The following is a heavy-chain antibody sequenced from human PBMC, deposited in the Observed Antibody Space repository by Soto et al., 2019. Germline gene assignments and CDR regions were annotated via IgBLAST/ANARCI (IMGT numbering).Heavy chain of an antibody. CDR2: IYYSGST. Sequence: SETLSLTCTVSGGSISSSSYYWGWIRQPPGKGLEWIGSIYYSGSTYYNPSLKSRVTISVDTSKNQFSLKLSSVTAADTAVYYCAAPERITMVRGVIKFDYWGQGTLVTVSS. CDR1: GGSISSSSYY. D-gene: IGHD3-10*01. J-gene: IGHJ4*02. CDR3: AAPERITMVRGVIKFDY. V-gene: IGHV4-39*01.